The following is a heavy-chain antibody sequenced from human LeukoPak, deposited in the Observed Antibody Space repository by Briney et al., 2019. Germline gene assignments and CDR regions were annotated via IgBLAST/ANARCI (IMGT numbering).Heavy chain of an antibody. Sequence: GGSLRLSCAASGFTFSSYGMHWVRQAPGKGLEWVAVIWYDGSNKDYADSVKGRFIISRDNSKNTLYLQMNSQRAEDTAVYYCARDIYDSSGLYYFDYWGQGTLVTVSS. CDR3: ARDIYDSSGLYYFDY. CDR2: IWYDGSNK. D-gene: IGHD3-22*01. J-gene: IGHJ4*02. CDR1: GFTFSSYG. V-gene: IGHV3-33*01.